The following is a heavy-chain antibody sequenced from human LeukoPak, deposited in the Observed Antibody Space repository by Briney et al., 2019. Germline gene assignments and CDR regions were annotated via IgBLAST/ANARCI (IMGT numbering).Heavy chain of an antibody. D-gene: IGHD2-15*01. CDR1: GFTFSDYY. CDR3: AREYCSGGSCYPTVFGMDV. CDR2: ISSSSSYT. Sequence: GGSLRLSCAASGFTFSDYYMSWIRQAPGKGLEWVSYISSSSSYTNYADSVKGRFTISRDNAKNSLYLQMNSLRAEDTAVYYCAREYCSGGSCYPTVFGMDVWGQGTTVTVSS. V-gene: IGHV3-11*06. J-gene: IGHJ6*02.